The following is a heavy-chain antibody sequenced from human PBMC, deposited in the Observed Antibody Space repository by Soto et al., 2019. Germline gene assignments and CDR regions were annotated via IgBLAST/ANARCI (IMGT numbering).Heavy chain of an antibody. CDR1: GGSISSYY. CDR3: ARGNTVVPAANYYYYGMDV. V-gene: IGHV4-59*01. CDR2: IYYSGST. D-gene: IGHD2-2*01. J-gene: IGHJ6*02. Sequence: PSETLSLTCTVSGGSISSYYWSWIRQPPGKGLEWIGYIYYSGSTNYNTSLKSRVTISVDTSKIQFSLKLSSVTAADTAVYYCARGNTVVPAANYYYYGMDVWGQGTTVTVSS.